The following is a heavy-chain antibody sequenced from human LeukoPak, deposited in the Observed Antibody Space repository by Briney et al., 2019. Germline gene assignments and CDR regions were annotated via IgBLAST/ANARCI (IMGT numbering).Heavy chain of an antibody. CDR2: IYSGGST. V-gene: IGHV3-66*01. Sequence: GGSLRLSCAASGFTFSSYAMSWVRQAPGKGLEWVSVIYSGGSTYYADSVKGRFTISRDNSKNTLYLQMNSLRAEDTAVYYCAREQNGDPFDYWGQGTLVTVSS. CDR3: AREQNGDPFDY. CDR1: GFTFSSYA. D-gene: IGHD3-10*01. J-gene: IGHJ4*02.